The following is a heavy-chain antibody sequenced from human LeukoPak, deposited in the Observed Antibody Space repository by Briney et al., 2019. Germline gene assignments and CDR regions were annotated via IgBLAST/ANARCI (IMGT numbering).Heavy chain of an antibody. J-gene: IGHJ5*02. D-gene: IGHD1-20*01. CDR3: ARDRGYNWNPGWFDP. CDR2: IWYDGSNK. Sequence: GGSLRLSCAASGFTFSSYGMHWVRQAPGKGLEWVAVIWYDGSNKYYADSVKGRFTISRDNSKNTLYVQMNSLRAEDTAVYYFARDRGYNWNPGWFDPCGQPTLVTVSS. CDR1: GFTFSSYG. V-gene: IGHV3-33*01.